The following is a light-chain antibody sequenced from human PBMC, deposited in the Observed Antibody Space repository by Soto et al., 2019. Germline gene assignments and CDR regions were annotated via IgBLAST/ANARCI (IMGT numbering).Light chain of an antibody. CDR3: QQYSLRT. CDR1: QSISSW. Sequence: DIQMTQSPSTLSASVGDRVTITCRASQSISSWLAWYQQKPGKAPKLLIYKASSLESGVPSRFSGSGSGTEFTLTISSLQPDDFATYYCQQYSLRTFGGGTKVEIK. V-gene: IGKV1-5*03. J-gene: IGKJ4*01. CDR2: KAS.